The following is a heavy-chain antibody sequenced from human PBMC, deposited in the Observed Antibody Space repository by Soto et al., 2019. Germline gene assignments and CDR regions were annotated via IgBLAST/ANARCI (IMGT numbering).Heavy chain of an antibody. CDR1: GFIFSSYA. Sequence: EVQLLESGGGLVQPGGSLRLSCAASGFIFSSYAMSWVRQAPGQGLEWFAGISGPGSSTYYGESVKGRFTGSRDNSKNTVYLQMRSLRVEDTAIYYWAKPLFIWTGYEGWFDPWGQGTLVIVSS. J-gene: IGHJ5*02. V-gene: IGHV3-23*01. D-gene: IGHD3-9*01. CDR3: AKPLFIWTGYEGWFDP. CDR2: ISGPGSST.